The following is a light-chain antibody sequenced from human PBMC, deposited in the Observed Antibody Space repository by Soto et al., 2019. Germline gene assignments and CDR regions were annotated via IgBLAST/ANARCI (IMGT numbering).Light chain of an antibody. V-gene: IGKV1-5*01. CDR1: QSITTW. CDR2: DAS. Sequence: DIQMTQSPSTLSASVGDRVTITCRASQSITTWLAWYQQKPGKAPKLVIYDASSLESGVPSSFSGSGSGTEFTLSISSLQPDDFATYYCQQYNSYPYSFGQGTKLEIK. CDR3: QQYNSYPYS. J-gene: IGKJ2*03.